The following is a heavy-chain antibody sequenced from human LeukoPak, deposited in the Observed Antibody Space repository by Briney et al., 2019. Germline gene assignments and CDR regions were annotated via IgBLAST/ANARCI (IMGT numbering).Heavy chain of an antibody. Sequence: GGSLRLSCAASGFTFSSYSMNWVRQAPGKGLEWVSSISSSSSYIYYADSVKGRFTISGDNAKNSLYLQMNSLRAEDTAVYYCARDIRIAVAGTTLRPLDYWGQGTLVTVSS. CDR1: GFTFSSYS. CDR3: ARDIRIAVAGTTLRPLDY. CDR2: ISSSSSYI. D-gene: IGHD6-19*01. V-gene: IGHV3-21*01. J-gene: IGHJ4*02.